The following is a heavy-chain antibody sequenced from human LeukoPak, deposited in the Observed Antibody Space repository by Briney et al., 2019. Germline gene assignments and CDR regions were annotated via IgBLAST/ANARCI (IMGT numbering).Heavy chain of an antibody. J-gene: IGHJ6*04. D-gene: IGHD3-16*01. CDR1: GGSISTYY. CDR3: ARDSERGYYYGMDV. Sequence: SETLSLTCTVSGGSISTYYWSWIRQPPGKGLEWIVYIYYSRTTNYNPSLKSRVTMSVDTSKNQFSLRLSSVTAADTAVYYCARDSERGYYYGMDVWGKGTAVTVSS. CDR2: IYYSRTT. V-gene: IGHV4-59*01.